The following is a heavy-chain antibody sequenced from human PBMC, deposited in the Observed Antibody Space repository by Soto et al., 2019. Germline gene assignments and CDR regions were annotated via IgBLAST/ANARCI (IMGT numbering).Heavy chain of an antibody. Sequence: SQTMSLTCTVSGGYISTSDSLRTRSIYWGWMRQPPGKGLQWIASISYSDGSFYNSSLKSRLTISVDTSKNQFSLSLRSVTAADTAVYYCASHRTFWPFDSWGQGTVVTVSS. D-gene: IGHD2-8*01. J-gene: IGHJ4*02. V-gene: IGHV4-39*01. CDR1: GGYISTSDSLRTRSIY. CDR3: ASHRTFWPFDS. CDR2: ISYSDGS.